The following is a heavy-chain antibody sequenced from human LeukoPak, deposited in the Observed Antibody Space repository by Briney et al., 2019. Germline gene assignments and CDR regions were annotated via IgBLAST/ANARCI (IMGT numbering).Heavy chain of an antibody. V-gene: IGHV3-23*01. D-gene: IGHD3-10*01. CDR3: AKFLGVSVWYGISGP. CDR1: GFIFSNYA. CDR2: ITNSVGTT. Sequence: GGSLRLSCAASGFIFSNYAMSWDRQAPGKGLEWVSAITNSVGTTYYTNSVKGRFTISRDNSKNTLYLQMNSLRAEDTAVYYCAKFLGVSVWYGISGPWGQGTLVTVSS. J-gene: IGHJ5*02.